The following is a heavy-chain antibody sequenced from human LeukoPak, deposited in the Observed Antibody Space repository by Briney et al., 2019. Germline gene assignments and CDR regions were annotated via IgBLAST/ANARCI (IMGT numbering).Heavy chain of an antibody. CDR1: GFTFSSYS. V-gene: IGHV3-48*01. CDR2: ISSSSSTI. CDR3: ARLRPLVDLPAGYFDY. Sequence: GGSLRLSCAASGFTFSSYSMNWVRRAPGKGLEWVSYISSSSSTIYYADSVKGRFTISRDNAKNSLYLQMNSLRAEDTAVYYCARLRPLVDLPAGYFDYWGQGTLVTVSS. J-gene: IGHJ4*02. D-gene: IGHD2-21*01.